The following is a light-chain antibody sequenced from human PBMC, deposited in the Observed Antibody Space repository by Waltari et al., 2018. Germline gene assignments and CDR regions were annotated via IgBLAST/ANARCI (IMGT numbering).Light chain of an antibody. V-gene: IGLV2-11*01. J-gene: IGLJ7*01. CDR1: SSDVGNYNF. Sequence: QSALTQPRSVSGSPGQSVTISCSGTSSDVGNYNFVSWYQQHPGNAPKLLIYDVVKRPSGVPYRFSGSKSGNTAPLTISGLQTEDEADYYCCSYAGSYTFVFGGGTQLTVL. CDR3: CSYAGSYTFV. CDR2: DVV.